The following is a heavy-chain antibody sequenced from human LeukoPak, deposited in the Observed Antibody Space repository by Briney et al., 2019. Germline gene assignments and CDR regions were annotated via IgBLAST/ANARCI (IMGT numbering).Heavy chain of an antibody. CDR3: ARDVAVSDYDILTGPRRNDY. D-gene: IGHD3-9*01. CDR1: GFTFSSYA. CDR2: ISHDGSNK. Sequence: GGSLRLSCAASGFTFSSYAMHWVRRAPGKGLEWMTVISHDGSNKYYVDSVKGRFTISRDNSKSTLYLQMNSLRAEDTAVYYCARDVAVSDYDILTGPRRNDYWGQGTLVTVSS. V-gene: IGHV3-30*04. J-gene: IGHJ4*02.